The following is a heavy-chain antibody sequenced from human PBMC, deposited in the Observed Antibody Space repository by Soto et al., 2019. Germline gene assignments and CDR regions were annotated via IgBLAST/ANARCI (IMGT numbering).Heavy chain of an antibody. CDR3: SRARASYCRGDCFSIEY. D-gene: IGHD2-21*02. CDR2: ISASSTYI. CDR1: GFPFSSYS. J-gene: IGHJ4*02. Sequence: GESLRLSCEASGFPFSSYSMNWVRQAPGKGLEWVSSISASSTYIYFADSLRGRFTVSRDNVKNALYLQLNSLRAEDTAVYYCSRARASYCRGDCFSIEYWGQATPVTVSS. V-gene: IGHV3-21*01.